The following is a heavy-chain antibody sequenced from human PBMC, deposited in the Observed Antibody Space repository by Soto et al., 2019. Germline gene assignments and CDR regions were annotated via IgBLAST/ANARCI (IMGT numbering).Heavy chain of an antibody. J-gene: IGHJ4*02. CDR1: GGSMRNDF. V-gene: IGHV4-59*01. D-gene: IGHD6-13*01. Sequence: PSETLSLTCTVSGGSMRNDFWTWIRQPPGKGLEWIGYIHYSGTTSFFPSYNPSLRSRVTISEDTSKKQFSLKLLSVTTADTAVYFCAAGEASSRNLAPYYLDFWGQGTLVTVSS. CDR3: AAGEASSRNLAPYYLDF. CDR2: IHYSGTT.